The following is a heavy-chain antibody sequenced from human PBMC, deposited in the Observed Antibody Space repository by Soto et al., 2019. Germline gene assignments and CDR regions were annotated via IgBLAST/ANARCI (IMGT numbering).Heavy chain of an antibody. D-gene: IGHD6-13*01. V-gene: IGHV3-9*01. J-gene: IGHJ5*02. CDR1: GFTFDDYA. CDR2: ISWNSGSI. CDR3: AKDWWQQLTPRDDP. Sequence: GGSLRLSCAASGFTFDDYAMHWVRQAPGKGLEWVSGISWNSGSIGYADSVKGRFTISRDNSKNTLYLQMNSLRAEDTAVYYCAKDWWQQLTPRDDPWGQGTLVTVSS.